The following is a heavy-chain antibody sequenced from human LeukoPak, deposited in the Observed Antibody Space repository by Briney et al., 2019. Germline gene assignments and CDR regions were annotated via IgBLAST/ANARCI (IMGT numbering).Heavy chain of an antibody. V-gene: IGHV3-15*01. D-gene: IGHD2-15*01. J-gene: IGHJ5*02. Sequence: PGGSLRLSCAASGFTFSNAWMSWVRQAPGKGLEWVGRIKSKTDGGTTDYAAPVKGRFTISRDDSKNTLYLQMNSLKTEDTAVYCCTTESCCWRNWFDPWGQGTLVTVSS. CDR3: TTESCCWRNWFDP. CDR1: GFTFSNAW. CDR2: IKSKTDGGTT.